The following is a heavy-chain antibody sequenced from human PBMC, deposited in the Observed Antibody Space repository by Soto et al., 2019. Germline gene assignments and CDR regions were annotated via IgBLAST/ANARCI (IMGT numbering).Heavy chain of an antibody. CDR2: IWYDGSNK. CDR3: ARDHWNDAFDY. J-gene: IGHJ4*02. CDR1: GFTFSSYG. V-gene: IGHV3-33*01. D-gene: IGHD1-1*01. Sequence: QVQLVESGGGVVQPGRSLRLSCAASGFTFSSYGMHWVRLAPGKGLEWVAVIWYDGSNKYYADSVKGRFTISRDNSKNTLYLQMNSLRAEDTAVYYCARDHWNDAFDYWGQGTLVTVSS.